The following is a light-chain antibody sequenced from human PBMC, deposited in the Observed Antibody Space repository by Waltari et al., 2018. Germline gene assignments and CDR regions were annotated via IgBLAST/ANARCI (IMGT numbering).Light chain of an antibody. J-gene: IGKJ2*01. CDR1: QSVRNF. CDR2: GAS. Sequence: DIVLTQSPGTLSLSPGERATLSCRASQSVRNFLAWYQQKPGQTPRLLIYGASSRATGIPARFSGSGSGTDFILTINRLEPEDFAVYFCQQYSSSVMYTFGQGTKLEI. V-gene: IGKV3-20*01. CDR3: QQYSSSVMYT.